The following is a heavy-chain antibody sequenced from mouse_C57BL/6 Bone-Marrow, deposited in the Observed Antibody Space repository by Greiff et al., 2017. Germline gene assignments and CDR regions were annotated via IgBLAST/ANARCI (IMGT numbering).Heavy chain of an antibody. CDR1: GYTFTDYY. CDR3: ARSSYYSNYAYAMDY. CDR2: INPYTGGT. V-gene: IGHV1-19*01. Sequence: VQLQQSGPVLVKPGASVKMSCKASGYTFTDYYMNWVKQSHGKSLEWIGVINPYTGGTSYNQKFKGKATLTVDKSSSTAYMALNSLTSEDSAVYYCARSSYYSNYAYAMDYWGQGTSVTVSS. D-gene: IGHD2-5*01. J-gene: IGHJ4*01.